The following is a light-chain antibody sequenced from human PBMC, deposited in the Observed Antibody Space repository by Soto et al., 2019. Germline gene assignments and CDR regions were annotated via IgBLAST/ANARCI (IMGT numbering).Light chain of an antibody. V-gene: IGLV4-69*01. CDR1: SGHSTYA. J-gene: IGLJ3*02. CDR2: VNNDGSH. CDR3: QTWGTVIRV. Sequence: QLVLTQSPSASASLGASVTLTCTLSSGHSTYAIAWHQQQPEKGPRYLMKVNNDGSHDKGDGIPDRFSGSSSGAERYLTISSLQSEDEGDYYCQTWGTVIRVFGGGTKLTVL.